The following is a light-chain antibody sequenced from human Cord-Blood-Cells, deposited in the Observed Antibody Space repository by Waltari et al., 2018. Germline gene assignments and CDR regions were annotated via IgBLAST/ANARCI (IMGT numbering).Light chain of an antibody. V-gene: IGLV2-14*01. CDR3: SSYTSSSTLWV. CDR2: EVS. Sequence: QSALTQPASVSGSPGPSITISCTGTSSDVGGYNYVSWYQQHPGKAPNLMTYEVSNRPSGVSNRFSGSKSGNTASLTISGLQAEDEADYYCSSYTSSSTLWVFGGGTKRTVL. CDR1: SSDVGGYNY. J-gene: IGLJ3*02.